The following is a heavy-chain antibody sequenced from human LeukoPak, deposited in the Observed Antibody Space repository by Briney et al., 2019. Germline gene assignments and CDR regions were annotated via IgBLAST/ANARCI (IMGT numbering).Heavy chain of an antibody. CDR3: ARGATYYYGSGSSGLDP. J-gene: IGHJ5*02. CDR1: GGSISSYH. V-gene: IGHV4-59*01. Sequence: SETLSLTCTVSGGSISSYHWTWIRQPPGKGLEWMGYVYYSGGTNYNPSLKSRVTISIDTSKNQFSLKLSSVTAADTAVYYCARGATYYYGSGSSGLDPWGQGTLVTVSS. CDR2: VYYSGGT. D-gene: IGHD3-10*01.